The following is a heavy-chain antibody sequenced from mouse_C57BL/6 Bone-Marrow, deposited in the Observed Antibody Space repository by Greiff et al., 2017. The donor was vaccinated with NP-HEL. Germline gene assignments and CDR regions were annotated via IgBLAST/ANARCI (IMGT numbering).Heavy chain of an antibody. V-gene: IGHV1-5*01. D-gene: IGHD2-4*01. CDR3: TRSDDDDGYYFDY. CDR1: GYTFTSYW. CDR2: IYPGNSDT. J-gene: IGHJ2*01. Sequence: EVQLQESGTVLARPGASVKMSCKTSGYTFTSYWMHWVKQRPGQGLEWIGAIYPGNSDTSYNQKFKGKAKLTAVTSASTAYMELSSLTNEDSAVYYSTRSDDDDGYYFDYWGQGTTLPVSS.